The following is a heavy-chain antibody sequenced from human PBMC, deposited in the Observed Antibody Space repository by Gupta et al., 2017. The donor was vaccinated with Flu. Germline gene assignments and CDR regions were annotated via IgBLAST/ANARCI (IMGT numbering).Heavy chain of an antibody. D-gene: IGHD2-21*02. CDR2: VKQDGSEK. CDR3: AKSGLTAGNFDY. Sequence: GRQAPGKGLEWVAIVKQDGSEKYYVDSVRGRFTISRDNDKNSLYLQMSSLRAEDTAVYYCAKSGLTAGNFDYWGQGTLVTVSS. J-gene: IGHJ4*02. V-gene: IGHV3-7*01.